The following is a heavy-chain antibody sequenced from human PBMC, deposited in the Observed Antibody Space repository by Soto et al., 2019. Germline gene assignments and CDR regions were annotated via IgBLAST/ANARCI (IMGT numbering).Heavy chain of an antibody. V-gene: IGHV3-30-3*01. CDR1: GFTFSSYA. Sequence: GGSLRLSCAASGFTFSSYAMHWVRQAPGKGLEWVAVISYDGSNKYYADSVKGRFTISRDNSKNTLYLQMNSLRAEDTVVYYCAGGGANSSGWLSYFDYWGQGTLVTVS. J-gene: IGHJ4*03. CDR2: ISYDGSNK. CDR3: AGGGANSSGWLSYFDY. D-gene: IGHD6-19*01.